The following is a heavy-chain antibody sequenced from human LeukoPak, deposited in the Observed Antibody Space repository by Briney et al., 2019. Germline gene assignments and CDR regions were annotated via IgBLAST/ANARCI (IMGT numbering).Heavy chain of an antibody. D-gene: IGHD3-16*01. V-gene: IGHV6-1*01. J-gene: IGHJ4*02. CDR3: TRFYDTNSFDY. Sequence: SQTLSLTCAISGDSASGSSVAWNWIRQSPSRGLEWLGRTYYRSKWLVDYAESLKGRITINADTSKNQLSLQLHSVTPEDTAIYYCTRFYDTNSFDYWGQGTLVTVSS. CDR2: TYYRSKWLV. CDR1: GDSASGSSVA.